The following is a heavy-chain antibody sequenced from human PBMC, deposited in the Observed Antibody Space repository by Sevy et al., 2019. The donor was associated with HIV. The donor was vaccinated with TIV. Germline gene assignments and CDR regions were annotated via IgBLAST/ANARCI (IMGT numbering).Heavy chain of an antibody. CDR2: ISGSGGST. J-gene: IGHJ3*02. CDR1: GFTFSSYA. V-gene: IGHV3-23*01. D-gene: IGHD3-22*01. Sequence: GGSLRLSCAASGFTFSSYAMNWVRQAPGKGLEWVSTISGSGGSTYYGDSVKGRFTISRDNSKNTVYLQMSSLRAEDTALYYRAKARYDGSGYYPEGAFDIWGQGTKVTVSS. CDR3: AKARYDGSGYYPEGAFDI.